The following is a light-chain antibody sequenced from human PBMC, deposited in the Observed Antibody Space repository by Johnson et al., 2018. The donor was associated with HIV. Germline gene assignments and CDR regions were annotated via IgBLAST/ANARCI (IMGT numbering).Light chain of an antibody. CDR1: SSNIGNNY. CDR3: GTWDSSLSAHV. CDR2: ENN. J-gene: IGLJ1*01. V-gene: IGLV1-51*02. Sequence: QSVLTQPPSVSAAPGQKVTISCSGSSSNIGNNYVSWYQQLPGTAPKLLIYENNKRPSGIPDRFSGSKSGTSATLGITGLQTGDDADYYCGTWDSSLSAHVFGTGTQVTVL.